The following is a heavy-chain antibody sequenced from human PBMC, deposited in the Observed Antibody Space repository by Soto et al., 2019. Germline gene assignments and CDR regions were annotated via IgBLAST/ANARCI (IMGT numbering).Heavy chain of an antibody. CDR2: IIPIFGTA. Sequence: SVKVSCKASGGTFSSYAISWVRQAPGQGLEWMGGIIPIFGTANYAQKFQGRVTITADESTSTAYMELSSLRSEDTAVYYCARDSLLRYNWNDERGYYGMDVWGQGTTVTVLL. D-gene: IGHD1-20*01. CDR3: ARDSLLRYNWNDERGYYGMDV. CDR1: GGTFSSYA. V-gene: IGHV1-69*13. J-gene: IGHJ6*02.